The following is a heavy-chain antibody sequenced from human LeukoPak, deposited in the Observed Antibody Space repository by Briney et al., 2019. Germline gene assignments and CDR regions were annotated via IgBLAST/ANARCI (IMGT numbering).Heavy chain of an antibody. V-gene: IGHV4-59*08. Sequence: SETLSLTCTVSGGSISSYYWSWIRQPPGKGLEWIGYIYYSGSTNYNGSLKSRVTISVDTSKNQFSLKLSSVTAADTAVYYCARYGSGSSDLDYWGQGTLVTVSS. CDR1: GGSISSYY. CDR3: ARYGSGSSDLDY. J-gene: IGHJ4*02. D-gene: IGHD3-10*01. CDR2: IYYSGST.